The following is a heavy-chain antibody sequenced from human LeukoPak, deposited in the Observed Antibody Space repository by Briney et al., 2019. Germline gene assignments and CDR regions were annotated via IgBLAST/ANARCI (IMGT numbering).Heavy chain of an antibody. CDR2: IYASGST. CDR3: AKGNPFYDY. J-gene: IGHJ4*02. CDR1: GGSISSNNYY. Sequence: PLETLSLTCTVSGGSISSNNYYWGWIRQPPGKGLEWIGNIYASGSTYYSPSLKSRVIISLDTSKNQFSLTLSSVTAADTAVYYCAKGNPFYDYWGQGTLVTVSS. V-gene: IGHV4-39*07. D-gene: IGHD5/OR15-5a*01.